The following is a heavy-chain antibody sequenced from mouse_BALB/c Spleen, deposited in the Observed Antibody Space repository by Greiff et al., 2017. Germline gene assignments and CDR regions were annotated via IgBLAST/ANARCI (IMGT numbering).Heavy chain of an antibody. Sequence: EVMLVESGAELVKPGASVKLSCTASGFNIKDTYMHWVKQRPEQGLEWIGRIDPANGNTKYDPKFQGKASITADTSSNTAYLQLSSLTSEDTAVYYCAPLSYWGQGTTLTVSS. CDR3: APLSY. D-gene: IGHD1-3*01. J-gene: IGHJ2*01. CDR2: IDPANGNT. CDR1: GFNIKDTY. V-gene: IGHV14-3*02.